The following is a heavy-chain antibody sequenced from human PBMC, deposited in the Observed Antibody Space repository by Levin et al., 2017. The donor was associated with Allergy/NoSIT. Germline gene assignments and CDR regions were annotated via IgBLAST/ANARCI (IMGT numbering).Heavy chain of an antibody. CDR1: GGSISSYY. V-gene: IGHV4-59*01. D-gene: IGHD3-16*01. Sequence: SETLSLTCTVSGGSISSYYWSWIRQPPGKGLEWIGYIYYSGSTNYNPSLKSRVTISVDTSKNQFSLKLSSVTAADTAVYYCARVSRYDYVWGSYKNAFDIWGQGTMVTVSS. CDR3: ARVSRYDYVWGSYKNAFDI. CDR2: IYYSGST. J-gene: IGHJ3*02.